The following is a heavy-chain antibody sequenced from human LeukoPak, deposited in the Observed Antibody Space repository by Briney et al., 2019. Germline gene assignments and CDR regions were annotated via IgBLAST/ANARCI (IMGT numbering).Heavy chain of an antibody. Sequence: PGGSLRLSCAASGFTFSSYGMHWVRQAPGRGLEWVAVIWYDGSNKYYADSVKGRSTISRDNSKNTLYLQMNSLRAEDTAVYYCARESQVPNYDFWSGSYYYYGMDVWGQGTTVTVSS. CDR2: IWYDGSNK. CDR3: ARESQVPNYDFWSGSYYYYGMDV. CDR1: GFTFSSYG. V-gene: IGHV3-33*01. D-gene: IGHD3-3*01. J-gene: IGHJ6*02.